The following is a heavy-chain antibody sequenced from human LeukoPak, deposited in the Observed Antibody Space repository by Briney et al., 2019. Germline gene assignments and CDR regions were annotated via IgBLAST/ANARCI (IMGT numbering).Heavy chain of an antibody. J-gene: IGHJ4*02. Sequence: GGSLRLSCAASGFTFSSYAMSWVRQAPGKALEWVSAISGSGGSTYYADSVKGRFTISRDNSKNTLYLQMNSLRAEDTAVYYCAKVAQITMVRGVIPPYFDYWGQGTLVTVSS. D-gene: IGHD3-10*01. CDR2: ISGSGGST. V-gene: IGHV3-23*01. CDR1: GFTFSSYA. CDR3: AKVAQITMVRGVIPPYFDY.